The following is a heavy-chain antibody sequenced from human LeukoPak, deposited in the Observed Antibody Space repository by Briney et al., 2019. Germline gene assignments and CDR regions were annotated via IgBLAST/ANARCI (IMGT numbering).Heavy chain of an antibody. V-gene: IGHV3-23*01. CDR3: AKRSGYTTGWFFDF. CDR2: ISGSGANT. J-gene: IGHJ4*02. CDR1: GFTFSTYA. Sequence: PGGSLRLSCAASGFTFSTYAMSWVRQAPGKGLEWVSTISGSGANTYYADSVRGRFTISRDNSKNTLFLQMNSLRAEDTAVFYCAKRSGYTTGWFFDFWGQGTLVTVSS. D-gene: IGHD6-19*01.